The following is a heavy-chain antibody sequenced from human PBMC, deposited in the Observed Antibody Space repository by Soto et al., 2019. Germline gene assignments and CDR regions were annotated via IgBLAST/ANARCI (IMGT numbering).Heavy chain of an antibody. CDR1: GFTFSGSA. V-gene: IGHV3-73*01. CDR3: TTLAYYYYYYGMDV. Sequence: GGSLRLSCAASGFTFSGSAMHWVRQASGKGLEWVGRIRSKANSYATAYAASVKGRFTISRDDSKNTAYPQMNSLKTEDTAVYYCTTLAYYYYYYGMDVWGQGTTVTVSS. J-gene: IGHJ6*02. CDR2: IRSKANSYAT.